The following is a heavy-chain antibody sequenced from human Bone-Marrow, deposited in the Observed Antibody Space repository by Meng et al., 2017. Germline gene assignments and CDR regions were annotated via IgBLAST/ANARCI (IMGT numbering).Heavy chain of an antibody. CDR3: ASWIYSCGWQ. CDR1: GGSISSIDW. V-gene: IGHV4/OR15-8*02. J-gene: IGHJ4*02. D-gene: IGHD6-19*01. CDR2: IYHGGDT. Sequence: QGQLQESGPGLVKPSGTLSLTCVFSGGSISSIDWWSWVRQPPGKGLEWIGEIYHGGDTNYNPSLKSRVTIAIDKSKNQFSLKLSSVTAADTAVYYCASWIYSCGWQWGQGALVTVSS.